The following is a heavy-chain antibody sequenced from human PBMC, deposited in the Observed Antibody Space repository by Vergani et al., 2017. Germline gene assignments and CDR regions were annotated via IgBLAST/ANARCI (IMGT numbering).Heavy chain of an antibody. Sequence: EVQLLESGGNLVQPGGSLRLSCAASGFTFTNFAMTWVRQAPGEGLEWVSGISGSGGFTYYADSVKGRFTISRDNSKNTMFLQMNNLRAEDTAVYYCAKDNVPGYYDSSGYCDYWSQGTLVTVSS. V-gene: IGHV3-23*01. CDR1: GFTFTNFA. CDR3: AKDNVPGYYDSSGYCDY. CDR2: ISGSGGFT. D-gene: IGHD3-22*01. J-gene: IGHJ4*02.